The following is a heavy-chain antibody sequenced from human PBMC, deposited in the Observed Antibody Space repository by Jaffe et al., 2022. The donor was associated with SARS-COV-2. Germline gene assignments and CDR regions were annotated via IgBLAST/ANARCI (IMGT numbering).Heavy chain of an antibody. D-gene: IGHD5-12*01. V-gene: IGHV1-69*01. CDR1: GGTFNNYG. CDR2: IIPESGTP. Sequence: QMQLVQSETEVKKPGSSVNVSCKASGGTFNNYGISWVRQVPGQGLEWMGGIIPESGTPNYAQKFQGRVTITADESTSTAYMELNSLRSEDTAVYYCARVGWLRLTEYYYYYMDVWGKGTTVIVSS. CDR3: ARVGWLRLTEYYYYYMDV. J-gene: IGHJ6*03.